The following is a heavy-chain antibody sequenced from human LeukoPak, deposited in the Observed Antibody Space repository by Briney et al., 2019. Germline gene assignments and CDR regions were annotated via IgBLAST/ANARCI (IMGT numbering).Heavy chain of an antibody. Sequence: SETLSLTRTVSGGSISSGSYYWNWIRQPAGKGLEWIGNIDYSGLTYYNPSVKSRVTLSVDVSKNRFSLHLTSVTAADTALYFCARTHFDSLGWFDPWGQGIQVIVSS. J-gene: IGHJ5*02. CDR1: GGSISSGSYY. CDR3: ARTHFDSLGWFDP. V-gene: IGHV4-61*10. CDR2: IDYSGLT. D-gene: IGHD3-9*01.